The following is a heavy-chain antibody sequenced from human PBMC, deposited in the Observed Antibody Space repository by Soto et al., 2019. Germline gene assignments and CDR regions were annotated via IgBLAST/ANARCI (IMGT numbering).Heavy chain of an antibody. CDR1: GYSFTDYH. J-gene: IGHJ6*02. CDR3: ARGDSTDCSNGVCSFFYNHDMDV. Sequence: ASVKVSCKASGYSFTDYHIHWVRQSPGQGLEWVGRINPKSVGTSTAQKFQGWVTMTTDTSISTASMELTRLTSDDTAIYYCARGDSTDCSNGVCSFFYNHDMDVWGQGTTVTVSS. CDR2: INPKSVGT. D-gene: IGHD2-8*01. V-gene: IGHV1-2*04.